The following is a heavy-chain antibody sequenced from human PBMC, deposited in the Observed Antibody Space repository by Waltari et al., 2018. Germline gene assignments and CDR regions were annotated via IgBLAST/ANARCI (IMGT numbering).Heavy chain of an antibody. V-gene: IGHV3-30*02. CDR2: ISFDGKKI. Sequence: VQLLESGGGVVQPGGSLRLFCAGSGFIFSSQGLHWVRQIPGKGLEWVAFISFDGKKIFDADSVRGRFTISRDNSNNIVFLQMNSLRPEDSGVYYCAKDGDYSLTEYDAFDVWGQGTVVTVSP. J-gene: IGHJ3*01. CDR3: AKDGDYSLTEYDAFDV. D-gene: IGHD4-17*01. CDR1: GFIFSSQG.